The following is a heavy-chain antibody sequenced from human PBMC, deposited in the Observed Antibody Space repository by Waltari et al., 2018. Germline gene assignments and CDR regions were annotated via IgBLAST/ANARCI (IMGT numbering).Heavy chain of an antibody. V-gene: IGHV3-74*01. D-gene: IGHD6-19*01. CDR3: VRGSNGWPGMDI. CDR1: GFTLSNYW. CDR2: INLATGTT. Sequence: EVVLVQSGGGLVQPGGSLRLSCAASGFTLSNYWMYWVRQTPGKGLIWVSRINLATGTTNYKDSLRGRFTISEDNAKNTLFLQMDSLRDEDTAIYYCVRGSNGWPGMDIWGQGATVTVSS. J-gene: IGHJ6*02.